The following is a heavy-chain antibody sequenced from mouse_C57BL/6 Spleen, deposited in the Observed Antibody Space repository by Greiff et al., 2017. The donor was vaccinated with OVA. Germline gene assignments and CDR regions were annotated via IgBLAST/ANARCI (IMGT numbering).Heavy chain of an antibody. V-gene: IGHV5-6*01. CDR3: ARHRYSNYVTNFDY. D-gene: IGHD2-5*01. CDR2: ISSGGSYT. CDR1: GFTFSSYG. Sequence: EVNLVESGGDLVKPGGSLKLSCAASGFTFSSYGMSWVRQTPDKRLEWVATISSGGSYTYYPDSVKGRFTISRDNAKNTLYLQMSSLKSEDTAMYYCARHRYSNYVTNFDYWGQGTTLTVSS. J-gene: IGHJ2*01.